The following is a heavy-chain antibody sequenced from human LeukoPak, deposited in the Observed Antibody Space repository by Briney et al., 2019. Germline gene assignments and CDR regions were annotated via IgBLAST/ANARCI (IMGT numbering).Heavy chain of an antibody. CDR2: IYASGST. D-gene: IGHD3-10*01. J-gene: IGHJ6*03. CDR3: ARGPLPYGSGSYYNLNYYYYMDV. V-gene: IGHV4-61*02. Sequence: PSETLSLTCTVSGGSISSGSYYWSWIRQPAGKGLEWIVRIYASGSTNYNPSLKSRVTISVDTSKNQFSLKLSSVTAADTAVYYCARGPLPYGSGSYYNLNYYYYMDVWGKGTTVTVSS. CDR1: GGSISSGSYY.